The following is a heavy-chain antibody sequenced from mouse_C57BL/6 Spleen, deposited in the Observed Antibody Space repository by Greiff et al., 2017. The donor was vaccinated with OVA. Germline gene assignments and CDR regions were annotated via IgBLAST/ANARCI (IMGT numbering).Heavy chain of an antibody. Sequence: VQLQQPGAELVKPGASVKMSCKASGYTFTSYWITWVKQRPGQGLEWIGDIYPGSGSTNYNEKFKSKATLTVDTSSSTAYMQLSSLTSEDSAVYYCARFGTTPGYAMDYWGQGTSVTVSS. CDR2: IYPGSGST. CDR3: ARFGTTPGYAMDY. J-gene: IGHJ4*01. CDR1: GYTFTSYW. D-gene: IGHD1-1*01. V-gene: IGHV1-55*01.